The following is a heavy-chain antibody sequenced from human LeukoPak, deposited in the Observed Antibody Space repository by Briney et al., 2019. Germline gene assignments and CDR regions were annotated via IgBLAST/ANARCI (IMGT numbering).Heavy chain of an antibody. CDR1: GGTFSSYA. D-gene: IGHD5-24*01. CDR3: ARARDGYNHNYFDY. CDR2: IIPIFGTA. V-gene: IGHV1-69*05. Sequence: ASVKVSCKASGGTFSSYAISWVRQAPGQGLEWMGGIIPIFGTANYAQKFQGRVTITTDESTSTAYMELGSLRSEDTAVYYCARARDGYNHNYFDYWGQGTLVTVSS. J-gene: IGHJ4*02.